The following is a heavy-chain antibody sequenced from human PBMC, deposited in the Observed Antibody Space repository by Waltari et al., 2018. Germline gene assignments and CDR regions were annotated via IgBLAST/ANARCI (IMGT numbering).Heavy chain of an antibody. D-gene: IGHD6-19*01. CDR1: GGSISSSSYY. CDR3: ARLGSSGWFYYYGMDV. J-gene: IGHJ6*02. V-gene: IGHV4-39*01. CDR2: IYYSGST. Sequence: QLQLQASGPGLVTPSETLSLTCTVSGGSISSSSYYWGWIRQPPGKGLEWIGSIYYSGSTYYNPSLKSRVTIAVDTSKNQFSLKLSSVTAADTAVYYCARLGSSGWFYYYGMDVWGQGTTVTVSS.